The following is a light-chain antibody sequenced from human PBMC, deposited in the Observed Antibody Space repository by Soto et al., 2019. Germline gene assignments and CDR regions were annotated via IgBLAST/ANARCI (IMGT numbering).Light chain of an antibody. Sequence: EIVLTQSPATLSLSPGERATLSCGASQSVSTYLAWYQQKPGQAPRLLIYDASNRATGIPARFSGSGSGTDFTLTIKSLEPEDSAVYYCQQRSNWPSITFGQGTRREIK. CDR1: QSVSTY. CDR3: QQRSNWPSIT. J-gene: IGKJ5*01. V-gene: IGKV3-11*01. CDR2: DAS.